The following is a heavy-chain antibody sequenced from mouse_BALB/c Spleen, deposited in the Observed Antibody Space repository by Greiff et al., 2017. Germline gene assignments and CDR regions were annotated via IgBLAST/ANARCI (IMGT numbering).Heavy chain of an antibody. V-gene: IGHV1-63*02. D-gene: IGHD5-5*01. Sequence: VQLVESGAELVRPGTSVKMSCKAAGYTFTNYWIGWVKQRPGHGLEWIGDIYPGGGYTNYNEKFKGKATLTADTSSSPAYMQLNSLTSEDSAIYYCARGGILPGYIDYWGQGTTLTVSS. J-gene: IGHJ2*01. CDR1: GYTFTNYW. CDR2: IYPGGGYT. CDR3: ARGGILPGYIDY.